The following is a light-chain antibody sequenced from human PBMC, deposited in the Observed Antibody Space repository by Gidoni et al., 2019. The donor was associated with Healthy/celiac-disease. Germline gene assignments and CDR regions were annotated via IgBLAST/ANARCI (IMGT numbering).Light chain of an antibody. J-gene: IGKJ1*01. V-gene: IGKV3-15*01. Sequence: EMVLTQSSSTLSVSPGERATLSCRASQSVSSNVAWYQQKPGQAPRLLIYGASTRATGIPARFSGSGSGTEFTLTISSLLSEDFAVYYCQQYNNWPPTWTFGQGTKVEIK. CDR1: QSVSSN. CDR3: QQYNNWPPTWT. CDR2: GAS.